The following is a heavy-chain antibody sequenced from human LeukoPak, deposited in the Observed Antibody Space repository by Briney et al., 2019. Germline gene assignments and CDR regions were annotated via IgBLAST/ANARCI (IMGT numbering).Heavy chain of an antibody. CDR3: ARDSIAAAGPHGVLRG. CDR1: GFTFSSYA. CDR2: ISYDGSNK. Sequence: PGGSLRLSCAASGFTFSSYAMHWVRQAPGKGLEWVAVISYDGSNKYYPDSVKGRFTISRDNSKNTLYLQMNSLRAEDTAVYYCARDSIAAAGPHGVLRGWGQGTLVTVSS. J-gene: IGHJ4*02. V-gene: IGHV3-30-3*01. D-gene: IGHD6-13*01.